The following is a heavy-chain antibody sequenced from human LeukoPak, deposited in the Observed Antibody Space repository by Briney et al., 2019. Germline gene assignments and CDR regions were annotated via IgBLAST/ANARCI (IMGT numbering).Heavy chain of an antibody. CDR1: GFTFSSYW. CDR3: ATARPNFPARYCNGGSCSDFDY. Sequence: PGGSLRLSCAASGFTFSSYWMSWVRQAPGKGLEWVANIKQDGSEKYYVDSVKGRFTISRDNAKNSLYLQMNSLRAEDTAVYYCATARPNFPARYCNGGSCSDFDYWGQGTLVTVSS. D-gene: IGHD2-15*01. CDR2: IKQDGSEK. V-gene: IGHV3-7*01. J-gene: IGHJ4*02.